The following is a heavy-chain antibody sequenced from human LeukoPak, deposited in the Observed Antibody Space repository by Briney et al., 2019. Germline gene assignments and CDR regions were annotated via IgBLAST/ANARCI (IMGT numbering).Heavy chain of an antibody. D-gene: IGHD5-24*01. Sequence: GGSLRLSCAASGFTFSSYWMHWVRHAPGKGLVWVSRINSDGSSTSYADSVKGRFTISRDNAKNTLYLQMNSLRAEDTAVYYCARGRPRSYYYYYYGMDVWGQGTTVTVSS. J-gene: IGHJ6*02. CDR1: GFTFSSYW. CDR2: INSDGSST. CDR3: ARGRPRSYYYYYYGMDV. V-gene: IGHV3-74*01.